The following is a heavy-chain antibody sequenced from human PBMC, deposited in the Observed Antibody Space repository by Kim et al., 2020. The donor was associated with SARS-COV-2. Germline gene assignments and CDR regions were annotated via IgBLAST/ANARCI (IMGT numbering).Heavy chain of an antibody. Sequence: GGSLRLSCAASGFTLSSYEMNWVRQAPGKGLEWVSYISSSGTTIYYADSVKGRFTISRDNAKNSLYLQMNSLRAEDTAVYCCARARARFASFGVVPPAFDYWGQGTLVTVSS. CDR3: ARARARFASFGVVPPAFDY. J-gene: IGHJ4*02. CDR2: ISSSGTTI. V-gene: IGHV3-48*03. CDR1: GFTLSSYE. D-gene: IGHD3-3*01.